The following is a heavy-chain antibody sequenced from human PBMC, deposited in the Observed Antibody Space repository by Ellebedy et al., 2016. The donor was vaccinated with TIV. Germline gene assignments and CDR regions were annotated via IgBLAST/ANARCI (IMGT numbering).Heavy chain of an antibody. CDR1: GGSISSYY. V-gene: IGHV4-59*01. J-gene: IGHJ5*02. Sequence: SETLSLTCTVSGGSISSYYWNWIRQPPGKGLEWIGYIYYSGSINYNPSLKSRVIISVDTSKNQFSLKLSSVTAADMAVYYCARSSWVNWFDPWGQGTLVTVSS. D-gene: IGHD2-15*01. CDR2: IYYSGSI. CDR3: ARSSWVNWFDP.